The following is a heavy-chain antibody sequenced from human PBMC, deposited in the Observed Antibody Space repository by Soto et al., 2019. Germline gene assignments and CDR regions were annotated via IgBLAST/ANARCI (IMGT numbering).Heavy chain of an antibody. D-gene: IGHD3-3*01. CDR3: ARGARPDYDFWSGYWGYFDY. Sequence: SETLSLTCTVSGGSISSYYWSWVRQPPGKGLEWIGYIYYSGSTNYNPSLKSRVTISVDTSKNQFSLKLSSVTAADTAVYYCARGARPDYDFWSGYWGYFDYWGQGTLVTVSS. J-gene: IGHJ4*02. CDR2: IYYSGST. V-gene: IGHV4-59*01. CDR1: GGSISSYY.